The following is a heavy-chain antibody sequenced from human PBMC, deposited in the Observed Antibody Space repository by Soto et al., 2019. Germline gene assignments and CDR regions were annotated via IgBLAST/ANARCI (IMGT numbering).Heavy chain of an antibody. D-gene: IGHD3-9*01. CDR1: GASIASGGYC. CDR2: VYQNGNA. V-gene: IGHV4-30-2*01. J-gene: IGHJ2*01. Sequence: QLQLQEYGSGLVKPSQTLSLTCTVSGASIASGGYCWSWIRQPPGKALESIGYVYQNGNAYLNPSLKSRVTMSVDKSKNQFALKLSSVTAADTAVYFCARGGADWSLRNFDVWGRGTLVSVSS. CDR3: ARGGADWSLRNFDV.